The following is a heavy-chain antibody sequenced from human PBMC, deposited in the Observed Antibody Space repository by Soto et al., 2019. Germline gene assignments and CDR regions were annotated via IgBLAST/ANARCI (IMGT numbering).Heavy chain of an antibody. D-gene: IGHD2-2*01. CDR3: AKDSGQLPAYLDY. CDR2: ISYDGSNK. V-gene: IGHV3-30*18. CDR1: GFTFSNYD. Sequence: QVQLVESVGGVVQPGRSLRLSCAASGFTFSNYDMHWVRQAPGKGLEWVTVISYDGSNKYYADSVKGRFTIARDNSKNTLYLQMNTLRPEDTAVYYCAKDSGQLPAYLDYWGQGTLVTVSS. J-gene: IGHJ4*02.